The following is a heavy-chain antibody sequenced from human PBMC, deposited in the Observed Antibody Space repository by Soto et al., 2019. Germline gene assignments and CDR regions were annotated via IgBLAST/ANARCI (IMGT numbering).Heavy chain of an antibody. J-gene: IGHJ4*02. CDR1: GGSFSGYY. Sequence: QVQLQQWGAGLLKPSETLSLTCAVYGGSFSGYYWSWIRQPPGKGLEWIGEINHSGSTNYNPSLKSRVTISVDTSKNQFSRQLSSVTAADTAVYYCAGGLRHSSSWYNYWGQGTLVTVSS. CDR2: INHSGST. D-gene: IGHD6-13*01. CDR3: AGGLRHSSSWYNY. V-gene: IGHV4-34*01.